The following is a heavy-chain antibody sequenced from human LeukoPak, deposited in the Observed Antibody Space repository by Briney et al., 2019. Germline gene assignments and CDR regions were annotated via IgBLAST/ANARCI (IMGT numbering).Heavy chain of an antibody. Sequence: GRSLRLSCAASGFTFDDYAMRWVRQAPGKGLEWVSGISWNSGSIGYADSVKGRFTISRDNAKNSLYLQMNSLRAEDTALYYCAKVGTYDIVTDYSPHLDYWGQGTLVTVSS. CDR3: AKVGTYDIVTDYSPHLDY. CDR1: GFTFDDYA. D-gene: IGHD3-9*01. V-gene: IGHV3-9*01. J-gene: IGHJ4*02. CDR2: ISWNSGSI.